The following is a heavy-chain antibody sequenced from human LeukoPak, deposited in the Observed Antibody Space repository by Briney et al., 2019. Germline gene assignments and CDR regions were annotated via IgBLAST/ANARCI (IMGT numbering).Heavy chain of an antibody. J-gene: IGHJ4*02. CDR1: SGSISSYY. D-gene: IGHD3-10*01. CDR3: ARENYGSGSCFDY. V-gene: IGHV4-59*01. CDR2: IYYSGST. Sequence: PSETLSLTCTVSSGSISSYYWSWIRQPPGKGLEWIGYIYYSGSTNYNPSLKSRVTISVDTSKNQFSLKLSSVTAADTAVYYCARENYGSGSCFDYWGQGTLVTVSS.